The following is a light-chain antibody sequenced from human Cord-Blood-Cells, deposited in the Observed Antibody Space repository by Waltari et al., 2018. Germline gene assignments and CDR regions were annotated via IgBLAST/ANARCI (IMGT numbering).Light chain of an antibody. CDR3: QQYGSSPT. Sequence: EIVLTQSPGTLSLSPGERATPSCRASQSVSSSYLACYQQKPGQAPRLLIYGASSRATGIPDRFSGSGSGTDFTLTISRLEPEDFAVYYCQQYGSSPTFGQGTKVEIK. J-gene: IGKJ1*01. CDR2: GAS. V-gene: IGKV3-20*01. CDR1: QSVSSSY.